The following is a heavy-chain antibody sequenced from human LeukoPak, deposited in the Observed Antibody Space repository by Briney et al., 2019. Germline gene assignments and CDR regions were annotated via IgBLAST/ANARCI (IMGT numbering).Heavy chain of an antibody. J-gene: IGHJ4*02. Sequence: SETLSLTCTVSGGSVRDNYWSWIRQPPGKGLEWIGRVYTGGSPNYNSSLKSRVALSLDTSKNQFSMNLPSVSAADTAVYFCARGSSFSGFDYWGQGALVTVSS. D-gene: IGHD1-26*01. CDR2: VYTGGSP. CDR3: ARGSSFSGFDY. CDR1: GGSVRDNY. V-gene: IGHV4-4*07.